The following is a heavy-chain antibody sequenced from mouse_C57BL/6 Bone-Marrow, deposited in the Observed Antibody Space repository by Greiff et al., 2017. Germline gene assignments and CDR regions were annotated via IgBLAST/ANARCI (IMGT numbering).Heavy chain of an antibody. CDR2: IWRGGST. Sequence: VQLQQSGPGLVQPSPSLSITCTVSGFSLTSYGVHWVRQSPGKGLEWLGVIWRGGSTDYNAAFISRLSISKDNSKSQVFFKMNSPQADDTAIYYGARNSPYYYGSSFHWYFDVWGTGTTVTVSS. CDR3: ARNSPYYYGSSFHWYFDV. J-gene: IGHJ1*03. CDR1: GFSLTSYG. D-gene: IGHD1-1*01. V-gene: IGHV2-2*01.